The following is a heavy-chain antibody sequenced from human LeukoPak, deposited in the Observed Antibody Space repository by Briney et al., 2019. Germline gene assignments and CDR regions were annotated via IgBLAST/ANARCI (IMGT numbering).Heavy chain of an antibody. J-gene: IGHJ4*02. V-gene: IGHV1-3*01. D-gene: IGHD3-22*01. CDR2: INAGNGNT. CDR1: GYTFTSYA. Sequence: GASVKVSCKASGYTFTSYAMHWVRQAPGQRLEWMGWINAGNGNTKYSQKFQGRVTITRDTSASTAYMELSSLRSEDTAVYYCARGRDYYDSSGYYYYFDYWGQGTLVTVYS. CDR3: ARGRDYYDSSGYYYYFDY.